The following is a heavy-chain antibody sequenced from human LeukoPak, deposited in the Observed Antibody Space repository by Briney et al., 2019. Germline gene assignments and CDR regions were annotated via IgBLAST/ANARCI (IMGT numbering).Heavy chain of an antibody. Sequence: PSETLSLTCAVSGGSISSSNWWSWVRQPPGKGLEWIGEIYHSGSTNYNPSLKSRVTISVDKSKNQFSLKLSSVTAADTAVYYCARDRHYYGSGTKTNWFDPWGQGTLVTVSS. CDR3: ARDRHYYGSGTKTNWFDP. D-gene: IGHD3-10*01. CDR1: GGSISSSNW. J-gene: IGHJ5*02. V-gene: IGHV4-4*02. CDR2: IYHSGST.